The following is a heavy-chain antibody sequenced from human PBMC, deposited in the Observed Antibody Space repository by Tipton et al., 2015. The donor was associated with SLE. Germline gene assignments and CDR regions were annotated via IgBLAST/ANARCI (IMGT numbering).Heavy chain of an antibody. Sequence: TLSLTCTVSGGSISSGSYYWSWIRQPAGKGLEWIGRIYTSGSTNYNPPLKSRVTISVDTSKNQFSLKLSSVTAADTAVYYCARRDDFTTYDYWGQGTLVTVSS. J-gene: IGHJ4*02. CDR1: GGSISSGSYY. CDR2: IYTSGST. V-gene: IGHV4-61*02. CDR3: ARRDDFTTYDY. D-gene: IGHD3-3*01.